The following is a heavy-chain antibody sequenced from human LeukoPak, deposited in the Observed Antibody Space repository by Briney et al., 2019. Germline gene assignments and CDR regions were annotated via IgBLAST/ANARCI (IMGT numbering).Heavy chain of an antibody. CDR1: GYTFTSYD. CDR3: ARVLRYCSGGNCYSGGLGYMDV. D-gene: IGHD2-15*01. Sequence: GASVKVSCKASGYTFTSYDINWVRQATGQGLEWMGWMNPNSGSTGYAQKFQGRVTITRNTSISTAYMELSSLRSEDTAVYYCARVLRYCSGGNCYSGGLGYMDVWGKGTTVTISS. V-gene: IGHV1-8*03. CDR2: MNPNSGST. J-gene: IGHJ6*03.